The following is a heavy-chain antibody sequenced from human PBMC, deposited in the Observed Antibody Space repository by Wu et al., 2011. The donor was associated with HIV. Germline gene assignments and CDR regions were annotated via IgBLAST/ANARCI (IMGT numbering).Heavy chain of an antibody. CDR2: INPTDDIT. CDR3: ARGGSSDY. CDR1: GGTFTSYA. Sequence: QVQLVQSGAEVKKPGSSVKVSCKASGGTFTSYAVSWVRLTPGQGLEWVGMINPTDDITSYAQKFQGRVTVTRDTSTRTVYMELNSLRSEDTAVYYCARGGSSDYWGQGTLVAVSS. V-gene: IGHV1-69*04. D-gene: IGHD3-16*01. J-gene: IGHJ4*02.